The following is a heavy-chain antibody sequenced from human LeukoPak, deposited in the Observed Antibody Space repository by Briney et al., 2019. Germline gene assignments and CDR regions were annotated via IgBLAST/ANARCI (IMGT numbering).Heavy chain of an antibody. CDR1: GFTFSSYD. J-gene: IGHJ4*02. D-gene: IGHD6-19*01. V-gene: IGHV3-13*01. CDR3: AKDTIAVPSYFDY. Sequence: GGSLRLSCAASGFTFSSYDMHWVRQATGKGLEWVSAIGTAGDTYYPGSVKGRFTISRENAKNSLYLQMNSLRAEDTAVYYCAKDTIAVPSYFDYWGQGTLVTVSS. CDR2: IGTAGDT.